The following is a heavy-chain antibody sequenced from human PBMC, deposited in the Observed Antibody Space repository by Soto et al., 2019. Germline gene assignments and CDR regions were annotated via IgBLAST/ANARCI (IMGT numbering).Heavy chain of an antibody. Sequence: GGSLRLSCAASGFTFSNYWMTWVRQAPGKGLEWVANIKEDGSEKHYVDSVKGRFTISRDNAKNSLYLQMNSLRVEDTAVYFCSRDVVVGAKALNYWGPGALVTVSS. CDR1: GFTFSNYW. CDR3: SRDVVVGAKALNY. J-gene: IGHJ4*02. CDR2: IKEDGSEK. D-gene: IGHD2-15*01. V-gene: IGHV3-7*01.